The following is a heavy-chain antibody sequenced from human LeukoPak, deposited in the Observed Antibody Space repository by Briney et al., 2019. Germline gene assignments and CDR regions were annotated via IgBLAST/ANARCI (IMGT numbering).Heavy chain of an antibody. CDR1: GGSISSYY. D-gene: IGHD2-15*01. CDR2: IYYSGST. Sequence: SETLSLTCTASGGSISSYYWNWIRQPPGKGLEWIGYIYYSGSTNYNTYPKRRLTIILNTTNNQFSFKLRSVLGADTAVYYCARGFGSSYYMDVLGKGTTVTGS. J-gene: IGHJ6*03. V-gene: IGHV4-59*01. CDR3: ARGFGSSYYMDV.